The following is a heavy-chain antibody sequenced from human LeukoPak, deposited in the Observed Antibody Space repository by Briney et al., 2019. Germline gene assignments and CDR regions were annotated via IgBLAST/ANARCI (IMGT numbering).Heavy chain of an antibody. CDR2: ISAYNGNT. V-gene: IGHV1-18*01. Sequence: HRASVKVSCKASGYTFTSYGISWVRQAPGQGLEWMGWISAYNGNTNYAQKLQGRVTMTTDTSTSTAYMELRSLRSDDTAVYYCARASGRRYCSGGSCPSDYWGQGTLVTVSS. CDR3: ARASGRRYCSGGSCPSDY. D-gene: IGHD2-15*01. J-gene: IGHJ4*02. CDR1: GYTFTSYG.